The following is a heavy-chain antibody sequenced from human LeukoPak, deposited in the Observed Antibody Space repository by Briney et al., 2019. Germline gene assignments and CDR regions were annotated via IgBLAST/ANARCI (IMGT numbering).Heavy chain of an antibody. V-gene: IGHV3-7*03. J-gene: IGHJ3*02. CDR2: IKQDGSEK. CDR1: GFTFSSYW. D-gene: IGHD3-9*01. Sequence: GGSLRLSCAASGFTFSSYWMSWVRQAPGKGLEWVANIKQDGSEKYYVDSVKGRFTISRDNAKNSLYLQMNSLRAEDTAVHYCARLGFLTGYYNDAFDIWGQGTMVTVSS. CDR3: ARLGFLTGYYNDAFDI.